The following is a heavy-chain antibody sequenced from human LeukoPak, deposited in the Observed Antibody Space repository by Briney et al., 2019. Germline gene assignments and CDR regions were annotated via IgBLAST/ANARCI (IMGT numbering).Heavy chain of an antibody. D-gene: IGHD2-15*01. CDR1: GFTFSSYA. Sequence: GGSLRLSCVASGFTFSSYAMSWVRQAPGKGLEWVSAISGSGGSTYYADSVKGRFTISRDNSKNTLYLQMNSLRAEDTAVYYCAKAPVVVTRYFDYWGQGTLVTVSS. V-gene: IGHV3-23*01. CDR3: AKAPVVVTRYFDY. J-gene: IGHJ4*02. CDR2: ISGSGGST.